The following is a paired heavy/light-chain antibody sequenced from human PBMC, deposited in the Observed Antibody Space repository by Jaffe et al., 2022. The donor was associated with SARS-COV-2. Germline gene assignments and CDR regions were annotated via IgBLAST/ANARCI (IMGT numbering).Heavy chain of an antibody. D-gene: IGHD6-19*01. CDR2: IKSKTDGGTT. J-gene: IGHJ4*02. CDR3: TTDLILRSSGWYRLLGQQVKFDY. V-gene: IGHV3-15*01. Sequence: EVQLVESGGGLVKPGGSLRLSCAASGFTFSNAWMSWVRQAPGKGLEWVGRIKSKTDGGTTDYAAPVKGRFTISRDDSKNTLYLQMNSLKTEDTAVYYCTTDLILRSSGWYRLLGQQVKFDYWGQGTLVTVSS. CDR1: GFTFSNAW.
Light chain of an antibody. CDR2: DAS. J-gene: IGKJ4*01. Sequence: DIQMTQSPSSLSASVGDRVTITCQASQDISNYLNWYQQKPGKAPKLLIYDASNLETGVPSRFSGSGSGTDFTFTISSLQPEDIATYYCQQYDNLLPSTFGGGTKVEIK. CDR1: QDISNY. V-gene: IGKV1-33*01. CDR3: QQYDNLLPST.